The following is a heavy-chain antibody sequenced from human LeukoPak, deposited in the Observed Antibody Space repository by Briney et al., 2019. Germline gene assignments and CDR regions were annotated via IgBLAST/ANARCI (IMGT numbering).Heavy chain of an antibody. J-gene: IGHJ1*01. V-gene: IGHV3-74*01. D-gene: IGHD3-22*01. CDR3: ARAPSEIGGYYPEYFRH. Sequence: GGSLRLSCAASGFTFSTCWMHWVRQAPGKGLVWVSRIKSDGSTNYADSVKGRFTISRDNAKNTVSLQMNSLRAEDTGVYYCARAPSEIGGYYPEYFRHWGQGTLVTVSS. CDR2: IKSDGST. CDR1: GFTFSTCW.